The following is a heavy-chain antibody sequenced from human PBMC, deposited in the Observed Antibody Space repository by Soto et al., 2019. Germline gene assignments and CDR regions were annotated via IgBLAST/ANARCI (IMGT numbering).Heavy chain of an antibody. CDR3: AADHITIFGVVQG. CDR1: GFTFSSYG. CDR2: ISYDGSNK. J-gene: IGHJ4*02. V-gene: IGHV3-30*03. Sequence: QVQLVESGGGVVQPGRSLRLSCAASGFTFSSYGMHWVRQAPGKGLEWVAVISYDGSNKYYADSVKGRFTISRDNSKNTLYLQMNSLRAEDTAVYYCAADHITIFGVVQGWGQGTLVTVSS. D-gene: IGHD3-3*01.